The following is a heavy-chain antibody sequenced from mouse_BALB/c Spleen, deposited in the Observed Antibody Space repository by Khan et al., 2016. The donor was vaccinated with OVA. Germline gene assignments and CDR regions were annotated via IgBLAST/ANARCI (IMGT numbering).Heavy chain of an antibody. CDR2: IWGDGTT. D-gene: IGHD1-1*01. CDR1: GFSLISYG. V-gene: IGHV2-3*01. CDR3: AKFTPDYYSMDY. J-gene: IGHJ4*01. Sequence: VQLQESGPGLVAPSQSLSFTCTVSGFSLISYGVSWVRQPPGKGLEWLGVIWGDGTTNYHSTLISRLIISKDNSKSQVFLKLNSLQTDDTATYYSAKFTPDYYSMDYWGQGTSVTVSS.